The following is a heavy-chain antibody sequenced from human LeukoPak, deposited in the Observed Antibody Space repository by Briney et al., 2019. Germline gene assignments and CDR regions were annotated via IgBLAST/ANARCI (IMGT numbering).Heavy chain of an antibody. CDR2: IYNSGST. Sequence: PSETLSLTCTVSGGFISGHYWTWIRQPPGKGLEWIGYIYNSGSTKYSPSLKSRVTISVDTSKNQFSLKLSSVTAADTAVYYCAKSNGYGLVDIWGQGTMVTVSS. V-gene: IGHV4-59*11. CDR3: AKSNGYGLVDI. CDR1: GGFISGHY. D-gene: IGHD3-10*01. J-gene: IGHJ3*02.